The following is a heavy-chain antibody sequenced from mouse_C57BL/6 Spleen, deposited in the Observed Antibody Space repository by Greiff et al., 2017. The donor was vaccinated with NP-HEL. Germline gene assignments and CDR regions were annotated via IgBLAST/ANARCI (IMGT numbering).Heavy chain of an antibody. J-gene: IGHJ4*01. V-gene: IGHV1-64*01. CDR1: GYTFTSYW. Sequence: QVQLKQPGAELVKPGASVKLSCKASGYTFTSYWMHWVKQRPGQGLEWIGMIHPNSGSTNYNEKFKSKATLTVDKSSSTAYMQLSSLTSEDSAVYYCARRRGGGPYAMDYWGQGTSVTVSS. CDR3: ARRRGGGPYAMDY. CDR2: IHPNSGST.